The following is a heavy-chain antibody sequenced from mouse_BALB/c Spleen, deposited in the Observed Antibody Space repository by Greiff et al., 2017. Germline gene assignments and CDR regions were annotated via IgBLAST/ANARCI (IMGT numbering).Heavy chain of an antibody. CDR2: IWAGGST. V-gene: IGHV2-9*02. D-gene: IGHD1-1*01. CDR1: GFSLTSYG. Sequence: VQGVESGPGLVAPSQSLSITCTVSGFSLTSYGVHWVRQPPGKGLEWLGVIWAGGSTNYNSALMSRLSISKDNSKSQVFLKMNSLQTDDTAMYYCASITTATLAYWGQGTLVTVSA. CDR3: ASITTATLAY. J-gene: IGHJ3*01.